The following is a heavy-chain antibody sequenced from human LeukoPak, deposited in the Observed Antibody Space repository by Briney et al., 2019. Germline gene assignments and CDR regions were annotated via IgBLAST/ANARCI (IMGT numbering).Heavy chain of an antibody. Sequence: GASVKVSCKTSGYSFTAYFIHWVRQAPGQGLEWMGRINPNSGGTKYTQKFQDRVTMTRDTSITTAHMEPSSLRSDDTAVYYCAREGYDLNQNHDLDVWGQGTTVTVSS. CDR1: GYSFTAYF. D-gene: IGHD3-3*01. CDR3: AREGYDLNQNHDLDV. CDR2: INPNSGGT. V-gene: IGHV1-2*06. J-gene: IGHJ6*02.